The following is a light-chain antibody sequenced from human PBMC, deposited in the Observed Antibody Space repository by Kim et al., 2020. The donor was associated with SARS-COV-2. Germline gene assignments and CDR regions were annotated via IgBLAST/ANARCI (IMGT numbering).Light chain of an antibody. Sequence: ASIGDRVIITCWTNQNINNRLNWYQQRPARAPNLLIHSATTLQNGVPSRFSGSGSGTHFALTIDGLQPDDVATYFCQQNFSPPRYTFGQGTKLEI. V-gene: IGKV1-39*01. CDR2: SAT. CDR1: QNINNR. CDR3: QQNFSPPRYT. J-gene: IGKJ2*01.